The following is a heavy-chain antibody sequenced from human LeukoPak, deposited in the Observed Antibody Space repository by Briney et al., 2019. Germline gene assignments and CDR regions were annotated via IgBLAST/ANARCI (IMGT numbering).Heavy chain of an antibody. J-gene: IGHJ4*02. CDR1: GFTFTTYW. V-gene: IGHV3-49*04. CDR2: IRSKAYGGTT. CDR3: TRAADTAMAVDY. D-gene: IGHD5-18*01. Sequence: GGSLRLSCVGSGFTFTTYWMSWVRQAPGKGLEWVGFIRSKAYGGTTEYAASVKGRFTISRDDSKSIAYLQMNSLKTEDTAVYYCTRAADTAMAVDYWGQGTLVTVSS.